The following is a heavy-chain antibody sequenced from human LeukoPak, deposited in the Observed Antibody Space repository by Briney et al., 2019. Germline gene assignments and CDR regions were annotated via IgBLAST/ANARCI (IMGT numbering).Heavy chain of an antibody. Sequence: ASVKVSCKASGYTFTSYDINWVRQATGQGLEWMGWVNPNSGNTGYAQKFQGRVTMTRNTSISTAYMGLSSLRSEDTAVYYCAALRRDGYNPYYYYGMDVWGQGTTVTVSS. CDR3: AALRRDGYNPYYYYGMDV. D-gene: IGHD5-24*01. V-gene: IGHV1-8*01. J-gene: IGHJ6*02. CDR1: GYTFTSYD. CDR2: VNPNSGNT.